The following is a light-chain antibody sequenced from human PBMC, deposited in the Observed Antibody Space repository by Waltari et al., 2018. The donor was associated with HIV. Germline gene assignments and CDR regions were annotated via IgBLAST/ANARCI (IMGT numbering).Light chain of an antibody. CDR3: AALDDSLNVWV. V-gene: IGLV1-44*01. CDR1: SSDIGRQT. J-gene: IGLJ3*02. Sequence: QSVLTQPPSSSGTPGQMVTISCSRCSSDIGRQTVDWDQQVPGLAPKLLIDSNDPRPSGIPDRFSGSKSGTSASLAVSGLQSEDEADYYCAALDDSLNVWVFGGGTKLTVL. CDR2: SND.